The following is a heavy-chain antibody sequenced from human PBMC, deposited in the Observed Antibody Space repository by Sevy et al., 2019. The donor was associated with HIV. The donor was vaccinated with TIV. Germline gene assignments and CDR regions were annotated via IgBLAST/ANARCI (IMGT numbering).Heavy chain of an antibody. Sequence: SETLSLTCAVYGGSFSGYYWTWIRQPPEKGLEWIGEIMPGGITNYNPSLKSRVTISIDTSKNQFSLKVKSVTAADTAIYYCARGQWEHPFWGQGTQVTVSS. V-gene: IGHV4-34*01. CDR1: GGSFSGYY. CDR3: ARGQWEHPF. CDR2: IMPGGIT. D-gene: IGHD1-26*01. J-gene: IGHJ4*02.